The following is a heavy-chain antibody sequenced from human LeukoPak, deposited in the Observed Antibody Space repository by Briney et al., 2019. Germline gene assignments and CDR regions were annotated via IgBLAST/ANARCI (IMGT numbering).Heavy chain of an antibody. CDR2: INHSGST. J-gene: IGHJ4*02. D-gene: IGHD3-10*01. V-gene: IGHV4-34*01. CDR1: GGSFSGYY. CDR3: ASLLLWFGELQNY. Sequence: SETLSLTCAVYGGSFSGYYWSWIRQPPGKGLEWIGEINHSGSTNYNPSLKSRVTISVDTSKNQFSLKLNSVTAADTAVYYCASLLLWFGELQNYWGQGTLVTVSS.